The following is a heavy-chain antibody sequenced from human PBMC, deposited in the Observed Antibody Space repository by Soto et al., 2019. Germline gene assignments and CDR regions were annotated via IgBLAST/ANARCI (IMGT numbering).Heavy chain of an antibody. Sequence: SLRLSCAVSGPTIDDYAMHWVRQVPGKGLEWVSGIFWRGGGTGYADSVKGRFTISRDNAENSLYLQMTSLRAEDTAVYYCASARHIGPWGQGTLVTVSS. CDR3: ASARHIGP. D-gene: IGHD2-21*01. J-gene: IGHJ5*02. CDR1: GPTIDDYA. CDR2: IFWRGGGT. V-gene: IGHV3-9*01.